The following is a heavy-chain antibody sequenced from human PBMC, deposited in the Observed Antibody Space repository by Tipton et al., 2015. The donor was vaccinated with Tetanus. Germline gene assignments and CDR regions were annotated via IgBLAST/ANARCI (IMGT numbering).Heavy chain of an antibody. CDR1: GDSASGYY. CDR2: VYYTGDT. V-gene: IGHV4-59*02. D-gene: IGHD2-8*02. CDR3: AGVTAQRTELYFEH. Sequence: TLSLTCTVSGDSASGYYWSWIRQPPGKGLEWVGYVYYTGDTNYNPSLKSRVTISMDRSENQISLKMTPVTAADTAVYYCAGVTAQRTELYFEHWGQGTQVTVSS. J-gene: IGHJ1*01.